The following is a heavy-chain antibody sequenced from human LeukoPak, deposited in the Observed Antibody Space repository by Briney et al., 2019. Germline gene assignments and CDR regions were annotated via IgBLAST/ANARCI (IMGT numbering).Heavy chain of an antibody. CDR1: GFTFSSYG. CDR3: ATDRDSSGWYREFDY. Sequence: PGGSLRLSCAASGFTFSSYGMHWVRQAPGKGLEWVAVISYDGSNKYYADSVKGRFTISRDNSKNTLYLQMSSLRVEDTAVLYCATDRDSSGWYREFDYWGQGTLVTVSS. V-gene: IGHV3-30*03. CDR2: ISYDGSNK. J-gene: IGHJ4*02. D-gene: IGHD6-19*01.